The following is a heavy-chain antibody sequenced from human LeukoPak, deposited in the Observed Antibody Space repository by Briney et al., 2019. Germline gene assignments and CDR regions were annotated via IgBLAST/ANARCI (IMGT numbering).Heavy chain of an antibody. J-gene: IGHJ5*02. Sequence: SETLSLTCTVSGDSISGYYWSWLRQPPGRGLEWFGHIYFIGSTNYNPSLKSRVTISGDTSNNQFSLKLTSVTAADTAMYYCARSSNSRFDHWGQGTLVTVSS. CDR2: IYFIGST. D-gene: IGHD5-18*01. V-gene: IGHV4-59*01. CDR1: GDSISGYY. CDR3: ARSSNSRFDH.